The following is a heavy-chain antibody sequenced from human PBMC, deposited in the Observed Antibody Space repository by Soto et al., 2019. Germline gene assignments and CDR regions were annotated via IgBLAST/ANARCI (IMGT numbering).Heavy chain of an antibody. CDR1: GYTFTGYD. CDR2: INPNSGGT. Sequence: GASVKVSCKASGYTFTGYDMHWVRQAPGQGLEWMGWINPNSGGTNYAQKFQGRVTMTRDTSISTAYMELSRLRSDDTAVYYCARDGNPGLLEWLLPLNWFDPWRQGTLVTVSS. D-gene: IGHD3-3*01. CDR3: ARDGNPGLLEWLLPLNWFDP. V-gene: IGHV1-2*02. J-gene: IGHJ5*02.